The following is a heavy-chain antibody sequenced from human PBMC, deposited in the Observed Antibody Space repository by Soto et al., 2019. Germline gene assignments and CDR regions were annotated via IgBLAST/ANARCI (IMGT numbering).Heavy chain of an antibody. CDR1: GGTFSSYA. J-gene: IGHJ6*02. Sequence: SVKVSCKASGGTFSSYAISWVRQAPGQGLEWMGGVIPIFGTASYAQKFQGRVTITADESTSTAYMELSSLGSEDTAVYYCARDWSGIVGATTYYYGMDVWGQGTTVTVSS. CDR3: ARDWSGIVGATTYYYGMDV. CDR2: VIPIFGTA. D-gene: IGHD1-26*01. V-gene: IGHV1-69*13.